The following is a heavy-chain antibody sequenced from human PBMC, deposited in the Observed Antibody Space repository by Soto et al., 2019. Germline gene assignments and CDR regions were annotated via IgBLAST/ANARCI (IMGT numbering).Heavy chain of an antibody. D-gene: IGHD1-26*01. Sequence: GGSLRLSCAASGFTFSSYAMHWVRQAPGKGLEWVAVISYDGSNKYSADSVKGRFTISRDKSKNTLYLQMNSLSAEDTDVYYCARGERHAFDIWGQGTMVTVSS. V-gene: IGHV3-30*04. CDR1: GFTFSSYA. CDR3: ARGERHAFDI. J-gene: IGHJ3*02. CDR2: ISYDGSNK.